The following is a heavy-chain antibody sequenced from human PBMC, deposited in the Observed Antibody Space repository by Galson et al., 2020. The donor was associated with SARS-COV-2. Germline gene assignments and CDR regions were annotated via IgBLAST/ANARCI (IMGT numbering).Heavy chain of an antibody. CDR3: VRDGAGSYYGHYYYMDV. J-gene: IGHJ6*03. Sequence: GESLKISCAASGFSFNSYWMSWVRQTPGKGLVWVSYINSDGSSTTYADSVKGRFTISRDNTKNTVYLQMNNLRVEDTAVYYCVRDGAGSYYGHYYYMDVWDKGTTVTVSS. CDR1: GFSFNSYW. CDR2: INSDGSST. V-gene: IGHV3-74*01. D-gene: IGHD1-26*01.